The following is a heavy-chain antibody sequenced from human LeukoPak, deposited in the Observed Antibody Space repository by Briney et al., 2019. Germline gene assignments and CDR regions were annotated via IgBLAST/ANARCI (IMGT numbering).Heavy chain of an antibody. V-gene: IGHV3-30*03. CDR1: GFTFSNFG. Sequence: PGRSLRLSCAASGFTFSNFGMHWVRQAPGKGLEWLALTSYDGSDNQHADSVKGRFTISRDNSKNTLYLQMNSLRAEDTAVYYCARDRYYYDSSGYPPLDYWGQGTLVTVSS. CDR2: TSYDGSDN. D-gene: IGHD3-22*01. J-gene: IGHJ4*02. CDR3: ARDRYYYDSSGYPPLDY.